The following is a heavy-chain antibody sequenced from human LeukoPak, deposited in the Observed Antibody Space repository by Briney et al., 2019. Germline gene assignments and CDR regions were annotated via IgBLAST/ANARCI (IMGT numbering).Heavy chain of an antibody. V-gene: IGHV3-23*01. CDR3: AKDSVSNAISPRFDP. Sequence: PGGSLRLSCAASGFTFSNYAMNWVRQAPGKGLEWVSLISGSTGSTYYADSVKGRFSISRDNSKNTIYLQMNSLRAEDTAVYYCAKDSVSNAISPRFDPWGQGTLVTASS. CDR2: ISGSTGST. CDR1: GFTFSNYA. D-gene: IGHD2-2*01. J-gene: IGHJ5*02.